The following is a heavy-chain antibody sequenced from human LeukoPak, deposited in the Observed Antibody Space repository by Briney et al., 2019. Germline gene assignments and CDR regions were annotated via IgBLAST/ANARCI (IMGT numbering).Heavy chain of an antibody. V-gene: IGHV1-69*13. CDR2: IIPIFGTA. D-gene: IGHD2-2*01. CDR3: ARGGIVVVPYYFDY. Sequence: GASVKVSWKASGGTFSSYAISWVRQAPGQGLEWMGGIIPIFGTANYAQKFQGRVTITADESTSTAYMELSSLRSEDTAVYYCARGGIVVVPYYFDYWGQGTLVTVSS. J-gene: IGHJ4*02. CDR1: GGTFSSYA.